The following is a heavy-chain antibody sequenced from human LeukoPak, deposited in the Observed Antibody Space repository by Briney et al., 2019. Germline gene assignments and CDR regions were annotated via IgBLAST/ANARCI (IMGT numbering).Heavy chain of an antibody. V-gene: IGHV4-38-2*01. CDR3: ARSGYSFVDY. CDR1: GYSISSGYY. Sequence: PSETLSLTCAVSGYSISSGYYWGWIRQPPGKGLEWIGSIYHSGSTYYNPSLKSRVTISVDTSKNQFSLKRSSVTAADTAVYYCARSGYSFVDYWGQGTLVTVSS. D-gene: IGHD5-18*01. CDR2: IYHSGST. J-gene: IGHJ4*02.